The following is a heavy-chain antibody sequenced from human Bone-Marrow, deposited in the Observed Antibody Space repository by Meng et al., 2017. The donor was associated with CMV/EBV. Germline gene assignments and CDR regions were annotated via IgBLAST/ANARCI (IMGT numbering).Heavy chain of an antibody. CDR2: INPNSGGT. V-gene: IGHV1-2*02. CDR1: GYTFTGYY. Sequence: ASVKVSCKASGYTFTGYYMHWVRQAPGQELEWMGWINPNSGGTNYAQKFQGRVTMTRDTSISTAYMELSRLRSDDTAVYYCARGGCSSTSCPPRWYYGMDVWGQGTTVTVSS. CDR3: ARGGCSSTSCPPRWYYGMDV. J-gene: IGHJ6*02. D-gene: IGHD2-2*01.